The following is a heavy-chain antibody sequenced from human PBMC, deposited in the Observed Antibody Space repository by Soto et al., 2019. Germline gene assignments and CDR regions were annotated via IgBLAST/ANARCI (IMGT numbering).Heavy chain of an antibody. Sequence: GSLRLSCAASGFTFSSYWMSWVRQAPGKGLEWVANIKQDGSEKYYVDSVKGRFTISRDNAKNSLYLQMNSLRAEDTAVYYCARDLIAVVGRADYWGQGTLVTVSS. CDR2: IKQDGSEK. D-gene: IGHD6-19*01. V-gene: IGHV3-7*05. J-gene: IGHJ4*02. CDR1: GFTFSSYW. CDR3: ARDLIAVVGRADY.